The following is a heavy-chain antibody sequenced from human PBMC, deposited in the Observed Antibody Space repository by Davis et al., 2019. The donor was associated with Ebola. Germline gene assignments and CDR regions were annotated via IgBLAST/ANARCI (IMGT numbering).Heavy chain of an antibody. Sequence: AASVKVSCKASGYTFTSYGISWVRQAPGQGLEWMGWISAYNGNTNYAQKLQGRVTMTTDTSTSTAYMELRSLRSDDTAVYYCARDGRVYGDYAADYWGQGTLVTVSS. V-gene: IGHV1-18*01. CDR3: ARDGRVYGDYAADY. D-gene: IGHD4-17*01. CDR2: ISAYNGNT. J-gene: IGHJ4*02. CDR1: GYTFTSYG.